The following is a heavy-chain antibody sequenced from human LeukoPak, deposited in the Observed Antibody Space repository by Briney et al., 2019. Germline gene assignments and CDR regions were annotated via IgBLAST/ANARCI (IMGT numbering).Heavy chain of an antibody. Sequence: EASVKVSCKASGGTFSSYAISWVRQAPGQGLEWMGGIIPIFGTANYAQKFQGRVTITADESTSTAYMELSSLRSEDAAVYYCARKVEAKSPGAFDIWGQGTMVTVSS. V-gene: IGHV1-69*13. CDR1: GGTFSSYA. CDR2: IIPIFGTA. J-gene: IGHJ3*02. CDR3: ARKVEAKSPGAFDI. D-gene: IGHD1-26*01.